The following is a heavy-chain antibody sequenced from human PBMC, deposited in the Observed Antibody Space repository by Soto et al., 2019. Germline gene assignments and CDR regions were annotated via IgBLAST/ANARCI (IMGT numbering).Heavy chain of an antibody. V-gene: IGHV1-69*13. CDR1: GGTFSNHA. D-gene: IGHD2-21*02. Sequence: GASVKVSCKASGGTFSNHAISWVRQVPGQGLEWVGGIIPMFPTADYAQRFQGRVTITADDSTTTVYMELSGLRSEDTAMYYCARDDATYCGGDCYRYFYYGMDVWGQGTTVTVSS. J-gene: IGHJ6*02. CDR2: IIPMFPTA. CDR3: ARDDATYCGGDCYRYFYYGMDV.